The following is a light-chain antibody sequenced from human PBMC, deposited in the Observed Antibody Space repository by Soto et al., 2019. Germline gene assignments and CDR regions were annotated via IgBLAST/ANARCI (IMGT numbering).Light chain of an antibody. J-gene: IGKJ5*01. CDR2: AAY. CDR3: QQRHMWPIT. V-gene: IGKV3-11*01. Sequence: EIVITESPATLSVSPGGRATVAFGASQTFRGLLAWSQQTPGQAPRLLIYAAYNRATAIPPRFSASGSGPDFTLPTRTLEPEDSAVYYCQQRHMWPITFGQGTRLEIK. CDR1: QTFRGL.